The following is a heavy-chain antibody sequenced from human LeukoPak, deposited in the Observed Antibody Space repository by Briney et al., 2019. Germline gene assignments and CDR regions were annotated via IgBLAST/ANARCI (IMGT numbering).Heavy chain of an antibody. Sequence: SETLSLTCTVSGGSLTNYYWSWIRQPPGKGLDWIGYIYYSGSTNYNPSLKSRVTISLDTSKNQFSLKVISVTAADTAVYYCARVAKHFRGGLSFYYMDVWGKGTTVTISS. V-gene: IGHV4-59*01. CDR1: GGSLTNYY. D-gene: IGHD3-10*01. CDR3: ARVAKHFRGGLSFYYMDV. J-gene: IGHJ6*03. CDR2: IYYSGST.